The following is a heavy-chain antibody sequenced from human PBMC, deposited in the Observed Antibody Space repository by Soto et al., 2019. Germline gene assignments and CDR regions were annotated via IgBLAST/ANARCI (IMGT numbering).Heavy chain of an antibody. V-gene: IGHV3-33*01. CDR3: ARDGVGVTTFWGFLDY. D-gene: IGHD3-10*02. CDR1: ESIFRGYG. J-gene: IGHJ4*02. Sequence: QVQMVESGGGVVQPGGSLRLSCAVSESIFRGYGMHWVRQAPGKGLEWVAIIRFDGSNIHYADYVMGRFTLSRDNSKNMLDLEMNDLRVEDTAVYYCARDGVGVTTFWGFLDYWGQGTLVTVSA. CDR2: IRFDGSNI.